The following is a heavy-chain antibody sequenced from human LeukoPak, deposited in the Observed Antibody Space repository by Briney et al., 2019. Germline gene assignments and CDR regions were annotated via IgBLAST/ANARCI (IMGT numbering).Heavy chain of an antibody. Sequence: PSETLSLTCAVYGGSFSGYYWSWIRQPPGKGLEWIGEINHSGSTNYNPSLKSRVTISVVTSKNQFSLKLSPVTAADTAVYYCARGLRYFDYWGQGTLVTVSS. J-gene: IGHJ4*02. CDR1: GGSFSGYY. D-gene: IGHD4-17*01. CDR2: INHSGST. V-gene: IGHV4-34*01. CDR3: ARGLRYFDY.